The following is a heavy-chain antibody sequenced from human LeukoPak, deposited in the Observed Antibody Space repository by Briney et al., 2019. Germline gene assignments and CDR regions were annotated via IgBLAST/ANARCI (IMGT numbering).Heavy chain of an antibody. Sequence: GGSLRLSCAASGFGFSSYDMHWVRQAPGKGLEWVAIIWLDGSATYYGDSVKGRFTISRGNSNNTLYLQMNSLRVEDTAVYYCARDLNREDFDYWGQGTLVVVSS. J-gene: IGHJ4*02. V-gene: IGHV3-33*01. CDR1: GFGFSSYD. D-gene: IGHD1-14*01. CDR3: ARDLNREDFDY. CDR2: IWLDGSAT.